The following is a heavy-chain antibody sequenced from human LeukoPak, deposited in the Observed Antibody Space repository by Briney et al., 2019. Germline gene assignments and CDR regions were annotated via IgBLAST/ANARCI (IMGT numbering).Heavy chain of an antibody. Sequence: SQTLSLTCTVSGGSISSGGYYWSWIRQHPGKGLEWIGYIYYSGSTYYNPSLKSRVTISVDTSKNQFSLKLSSVTAADTAVYYCARVYGYSYGYPSPYWYFDLWGRGTLVTVSS. CDR1: GGSISSGGYY. CDR3: ARVYGYSYGYPSPYWYFDL. J-gene: IGHJ2*01. CDR2: IYYSGST. V-gene: IGHV4-31*03. D-gene: IGHD5-18*01.